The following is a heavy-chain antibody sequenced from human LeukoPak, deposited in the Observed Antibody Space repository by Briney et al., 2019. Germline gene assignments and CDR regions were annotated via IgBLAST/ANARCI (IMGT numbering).Heavy chain of an antibody. CDR3: ASHSSSWSPFDY. CDR2: IYTSGST. CDR1: GGSISTYY. J-gene: IGHJ4*02. Sequence: SETLSLTCTVSGGSISTYYWSWIRQPAGKGLEWIGRIYTSGSTNYNPSLKSRVTMSVDTSKNQYSLKLSSVTAADTAVYYCASHSSSWSPFDYWGQGTLVTVSS. V-gene: IGHV4-4*07. D-gene: IGHD6-13*01.